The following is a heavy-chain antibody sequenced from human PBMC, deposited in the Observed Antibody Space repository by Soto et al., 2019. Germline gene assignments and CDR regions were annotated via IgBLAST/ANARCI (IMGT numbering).Heavy chain of an antibody. V-gene: IGHV4-39*01. CDR1: GGSISSTFYY. D-gene: IGHD3-10*01. CDR3: ARGRPPTAYYYGSGKNWFDP. J-gene: IGHJ5*02. CDR2: IYYSGST. Sequence: SETLSLTCTVSGGSISSTFYYWVWIRQPPGKGLEWIGSIYYSGSTSYNPSHNPSLKSRLTMSVDTSNNQFSLKLSSVTAADTAVYYCARGRPPTAYYYGSGKNWFDPWGQGTLVTVSS.